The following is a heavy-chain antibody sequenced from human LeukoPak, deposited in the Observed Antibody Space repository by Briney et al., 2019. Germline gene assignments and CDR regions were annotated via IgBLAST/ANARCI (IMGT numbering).Heavy chain of an antibody. CDR2: ISWNSGSI. J-gene: IGHJ3*02. CDR3: AKGATYCSSTSCPDAFDI. D-gene: IGHD2-2*01. Sequence: SLRLSCAASGFTFDDYAMHWVRQAPGKGLEWVSGISWNSGSIGYADSVKGRFTISRDNAKNSLYLQMNSLRAEDTAVYYCAKGATYCSSTSCPDAFDIWGQGTMVTVSS. CDR1: GFTFDDYA. V-gene: IGHV3-9*01.